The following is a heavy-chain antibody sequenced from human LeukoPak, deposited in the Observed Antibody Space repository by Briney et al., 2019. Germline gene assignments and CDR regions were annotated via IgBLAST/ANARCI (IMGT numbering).Heavy chain of an antibody. CDR2: IYYSGST. CDR3: ARAHYYGSGSSFYYYYYMDV. D-gene: IGHD3-10*01. J-gene: IGHJ6*03. V-gene: IGHV4-59*12. CDR1: GGSISSYY. Sequence: SETLSLTCTVSGGSISSYYWSWIRQPPGKGLEWIGYIYYSGSTNYNPSLKSRVTMSVDTSKNQFSLKLSSVTAADTAVYYCARAHYYGSGSSFYYYYYMDVWGKGTTVTVSS.